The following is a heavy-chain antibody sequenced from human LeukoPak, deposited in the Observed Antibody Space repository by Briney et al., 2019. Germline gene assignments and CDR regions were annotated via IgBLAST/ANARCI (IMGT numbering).Heavy chain of an antibody. V-gene: IGHV1-69*04. J-gene: IGHJ6*02. CDR3: ARVYYYYGMDV. Sequence: GGSLRLSCAASGFTFSSYAISWVRQAPGQGLEWMGRIIPILGIANYAQKFQGRVTITADKSTSTAYMELSSLRSEDTAVYYCARVYYYYGMDVWGQGTTVTVSS. CDR1: GFTFSSYA. CDR2: IIPILGIA.